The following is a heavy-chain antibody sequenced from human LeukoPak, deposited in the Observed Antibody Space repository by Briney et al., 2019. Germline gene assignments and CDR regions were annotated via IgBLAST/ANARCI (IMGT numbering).Heavy chain of an antibody. CDR3: ARGGLYYYDSSFDY. J-gene: IGHJ4*02. V-gene: IGHV4-34*01. D-gene: IGHD3-22*01. CDR1: GGSFSGYY. Sequence: SEILSLTCAVYGGSFSGYYWSWIRQPPGKGLEWIGEINHSGSTNYNPSLKSRVTISVDTSKNQFSPKLSSVTAADTAVYYCARGGLYYYDSSFDYWGQGTLVTVSS. CDR2: INHSGST.